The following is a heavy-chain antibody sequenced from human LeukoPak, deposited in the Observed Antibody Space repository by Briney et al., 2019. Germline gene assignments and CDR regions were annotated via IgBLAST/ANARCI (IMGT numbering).Heavy chain of an antibody. CDR3: ARAWVFSSTSCHFDY. Sequence: SETLSLTCAVYGGSFSGYYWSWIRQPPGKGLEWIGEINHSGSTNYNPSLKSRVTISVDTSKNQFSLKLTSVTAAGTAVYYCARAWVFSSTSCHFDYWGQGTLVTVSS. V-gene: IGHV4-34*01. CDR1: GGSFSGYY. D-gene: IGHD2-2*01. J-gene: IGHJ4*02. CDR2: INHSGST.